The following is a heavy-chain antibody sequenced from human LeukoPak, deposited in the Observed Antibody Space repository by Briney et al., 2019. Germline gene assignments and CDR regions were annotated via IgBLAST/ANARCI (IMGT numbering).Heavy chain of an antibody. CDR2: IYDSGST. CDR3: ARAMSIAARLQTILDY. D-gene: IGHD6-6*01. V-gene: IGHV4-39*07. Sequence: SETLSLTCTVSGGSISSSSYYWGWIRQPPGKGLEWIGSIYDSGSTYYNPSLKRRVTISVDTSKNQFSLKLSSVTAADTAVYYCARAMSIAARLQTILDYWGQGTLVTVSS. CDR1: GGSISSSSYY. J-gene: IGHJ4*02.